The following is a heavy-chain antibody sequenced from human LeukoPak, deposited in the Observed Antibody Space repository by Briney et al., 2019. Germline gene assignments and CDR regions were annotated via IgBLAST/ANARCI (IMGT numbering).Heavy chain of an antibody. CDR1: GFTFNIYT. CDR3: ARDLGRSGYYTIDAFDI. D-gene: IGHD3-22*01. CDR2: ISGSSSDI. J-gene: IGHJ3*02. Sequence: KSGRSLRLSCAPSGFTFNIYTMKGVRETPGEGLECVSSISGSSSDIFYADSVKGRFTISRDNARNSLYLQMDSLRAEDTAVYYCARDLGRSGYYTIDAFDIWGQGTMVTVSS. V-gene: IGHV3-21*01.